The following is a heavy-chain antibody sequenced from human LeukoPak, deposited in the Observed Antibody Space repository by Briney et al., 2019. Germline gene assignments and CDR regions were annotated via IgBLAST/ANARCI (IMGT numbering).Heavy chain of an antibody. V-gene: IGHV3-23*01. J-gene: IGHJ4*02. CDR3: AKGRGTAVTSAANY. D-gene: IGHD4-17*01. CDR2: ISGSGDNT. CDR1: GFTFSSYV. Sequence: GGSLRLSCAASGFTFSSYVMSWVRQAPGKGLGWVSSISGSGDNTYYADSVKDRFSISRDNSKTTVSLQMNSLRAEDTAVYYCAKGRGTAVTSAANYWGQGTLVTVSS.